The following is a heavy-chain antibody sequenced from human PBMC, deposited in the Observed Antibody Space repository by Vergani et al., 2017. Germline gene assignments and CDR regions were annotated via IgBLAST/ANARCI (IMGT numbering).Heavy chain of an antibody. CDR2: IYSTGST. V-gene: IGHV4-31*03. CDR3: ARMGGYDEGDAFRIGYFDS. D-gene: IGHD3-22*01. Sequence: QVQLQESGPGLVKPSQTLSLTCSVSGDSISSGVYYWNWIRQHPGKGLEWIGNIYSTGSTHHNPSRRRRINMSVDTSMNQFSRKLNSVTAADTAMYFCARMGGYDEGDAFRIGYFDSWGPGILVTVSS. J-gene: IGHJ4*02. CDR1: GDSISSGVYY.